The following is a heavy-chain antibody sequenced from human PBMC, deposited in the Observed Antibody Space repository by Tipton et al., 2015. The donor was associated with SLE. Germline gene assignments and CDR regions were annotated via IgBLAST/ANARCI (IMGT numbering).Heavy chain of an antibody. CDR3: ARDRTPDYYYYYMDV. V-gene: IGHV4-4*02. CDR2: IHHSGIT. CDR1: SASRRSRYW. D-gene: IGHD2-15*01. J-gene: IGHJ6*03. Sequence: PGLVKPSGTLSLTCDVSSASRRSRYWWSWVRQHPGKGLEWTGTIHHSGITYYNPSLNSRVTISVDTSKNQFSLKLSSVTAADTAVYYCARDRTPDYYYYYMDVWGHGTMVIVSS.